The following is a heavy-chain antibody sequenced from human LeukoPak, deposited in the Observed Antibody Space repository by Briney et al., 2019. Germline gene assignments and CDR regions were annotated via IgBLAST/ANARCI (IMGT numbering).Heavy chain of an antibody. CDR2: IGGRDGGT. J-gene: IGHJ4*02. V-gene: IGHV3-23*01. Sequence: GGSVRLSCAASGFTFSNYAMSWVRQAPGKGLEWVSAIGGRDGGTYYADSVKGRFTVSRDDPKNTLYLQMNTLRAEDTAVYYCAKWGDYDILTGYYDSDYWGQGTLVTVSS. CDR1: GFTFSNYA. D-gene: IGHD3-9*01. CDR3: AKWGDYDILTGYYDSDY.